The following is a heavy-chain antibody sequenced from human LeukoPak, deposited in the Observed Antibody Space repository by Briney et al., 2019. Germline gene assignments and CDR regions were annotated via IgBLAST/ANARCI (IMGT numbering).Heavy chain of an antibody. CDR2: IYYSGST. Sequence: PSETLSLTCTVSGGSISSYYWSWIRQPPGKELEWIGYIYYSGSTNYNPSLKSRVTISVDTSKNQFSLKLSSVTAADTAVYYCARDPSYYYGSGSSHFDYWGQGTLVTVSS. CDR1: GGSISSYY. J-gene: IGHJ4*02. D-gene: IGHD3-10*01. CDR3: ARDPSYYYGSGSSHFDY. V-gene: IGHV4-59*01.